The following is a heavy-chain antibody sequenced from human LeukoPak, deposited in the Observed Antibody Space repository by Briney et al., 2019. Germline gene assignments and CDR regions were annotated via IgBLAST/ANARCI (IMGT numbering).Heavy chain of an antibody. V-gene: IGHV4-31*03. D-gene: IGHD3-22*01. Sequence: SETLSLTCTDSGGSISSGGYYWSWIRQHPGKGLEWIGYIYYSGSTYYNPSLKSRVTISVDTSKNQFSLKLSSVTAADTAVYYCARADYDSSGYYFDYWGQGTLVTVSS. CDR2: IYYSGST. CDR1: GGSISSGGYY. CDR3: ARADYDSSGYYFDY. J-gene: IGHJ4*02.